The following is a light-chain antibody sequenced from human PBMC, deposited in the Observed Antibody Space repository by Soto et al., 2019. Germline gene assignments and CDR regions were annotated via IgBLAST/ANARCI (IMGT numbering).Light chain of an antibody. V-gene: IGKV3-20*01. Sequence: EIVLTQSPGTLSLSPGERATLSCRASQSVSSSYLAWYQQKPGQAPRLLIYGASSRATGIPDRFSGSGSGTDFTLTISRLEPEDFAVYYCQQYGSSLWTLVQGTKVEIK. CDR3: QQYGSSLWT. J-gene: IGKJ1*01. CDR2: GAS. CDR1: QSVSSSY.